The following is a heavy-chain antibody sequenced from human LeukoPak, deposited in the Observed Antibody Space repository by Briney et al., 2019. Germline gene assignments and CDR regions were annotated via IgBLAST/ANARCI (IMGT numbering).Heavy chain of an antibody. V-gene: IGHV3-21*01. CDR2: MSTNGRYI. Sequence: GGSLRLSCEASGFSFTTYTMNWVCQAPGKGLEWVSSMSTNGRYIYYADSVKGRFTISRDNAKNSLYLQMNSLRAEDTALYYCAREDSEAFDIWGQGTMVTVSS. J-gene: IGHJ3*02. CDR1: GFSFTTYT. D-gene: IGHD3-10*01. CDR3: AREDSEAFDI.